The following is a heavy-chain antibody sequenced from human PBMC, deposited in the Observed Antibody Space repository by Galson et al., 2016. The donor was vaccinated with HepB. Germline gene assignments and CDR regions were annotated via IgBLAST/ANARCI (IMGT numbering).Heavy chain of an antibody. CDR2: IYDSGST. Sequence: SETLSLTCTVSSGSVSGYYWSWIRQPPGKGLEWIGHIYDSGSTKYNPSLKSRLTISIDTSKDQLSLKLSSLTAADTAVYYCARLFRPWDGFFDYWGQGTLVTVSS. CDR1: SGSVSGYY. J-gene: IGHJ4*02. CDR3: ARLFRPWDGFFDY. D-gene: IGHD3-9*01. V-gene: IGHV4-59*08.